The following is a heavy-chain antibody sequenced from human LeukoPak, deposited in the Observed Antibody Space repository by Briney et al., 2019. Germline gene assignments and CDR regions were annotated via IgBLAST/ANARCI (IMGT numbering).Heavy chain of an antibody. CDR2: IIPILGIA. V-gene: IGHV1-69*02. J-gene: IGHJ4*02. CDR1: GGTFISYT. CDR3: ARGNSSGWYQQLDY. D-gene: IGHD6-19*01. Sequence: EASVKVSCKASGGTFISYTISWVRQAPGQGLEWMGRIIPILGIANYAQKFQGRVTTTADKSTSTAYMELSSLRSEDTAVYYCARGNSSGWYQQLDYWGQGTLVTVSS.